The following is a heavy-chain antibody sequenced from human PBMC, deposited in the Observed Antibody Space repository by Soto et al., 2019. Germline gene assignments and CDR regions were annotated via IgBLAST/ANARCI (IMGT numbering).Heavy chain of an antibody. D-gene: IGHD4-4*01. V-gene: IGHV1-46*01. CDR3: ARAPALNDYSIYYYYGMDV. Sequence: ASVKVSCKASGYTFTTYALHWVRQAPGQQGQRLEWLGIINPSGGSTSYAQKFQGRVTMTRDTSTSTVYMELSSLRSEDTAVYYCARAPALNDYSIYYYYGMDVWGQGTTVTVSS. J-gene: IGHJ6*01. CDR2: INPSGGST. CDR1: GYTFTTYA.